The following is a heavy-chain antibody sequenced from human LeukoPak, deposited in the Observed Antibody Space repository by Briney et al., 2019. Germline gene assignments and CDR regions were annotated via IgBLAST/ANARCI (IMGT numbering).Heavy chain of an antibody. CDR1: GFTFSIYS. J-gene: IGHJ4*02. D-gene: IGHD1-7*01. CDR3: SRDLRGELPFDS. CDR2: ISSTNGTI. V-gene: IGHV3-48*01. Sequence: GGSLRLSCAAFGFTFSIYSMNWVRQAPGKGPEWVSYISSTNGTIYYSDSVKGRFTVSRDNAKNSLYLQMNSLRAEDTAVYYCSRDLRGELPFDSWGQGTLVTVSS.